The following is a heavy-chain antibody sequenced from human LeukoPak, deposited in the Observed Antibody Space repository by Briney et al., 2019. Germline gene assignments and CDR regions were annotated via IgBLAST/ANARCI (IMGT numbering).Heavy chain of an antibody. CDR2: TRNKANSYTT. J-gene: IGHJ4*02. Sequence: GGSLRLSGAASGFTFSDHYMDWVRQAPGKGLEWVGRTRNKANSYTTEYAASVKGRFTISRDDSKNSLYLQMNSLKTEDTAVYYCASFVVGWGQGTLVTVSS. D-gene: IGHD2-15*01. CDR3: ASFVVG. V-gene: IGHV3-72*01. CDR1: GFTFSDHY.